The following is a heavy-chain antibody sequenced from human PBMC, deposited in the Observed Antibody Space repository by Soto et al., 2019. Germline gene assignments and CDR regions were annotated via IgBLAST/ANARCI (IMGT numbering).Heavy chain of an antibody. J-gene: IGHJ4*02. CDR3: ARDYSMVVVVPGY. Sequence: QVQLVESGGGVVQPGRSLRLSCAASGFSFSSYAMHWVRQAPGKGLEWVALISYDGSNEYYADSVKGRFTISRVNSKNTLYLQMNSLRAEDTAVYYCARDYSMVVVVPGYWGQGTLVTVSS. V-gene: IGHV3-30*03. D-gene: IGHD3-22*01. CDR2: ISYDGSNE. CDR1: GFSFSSYA.